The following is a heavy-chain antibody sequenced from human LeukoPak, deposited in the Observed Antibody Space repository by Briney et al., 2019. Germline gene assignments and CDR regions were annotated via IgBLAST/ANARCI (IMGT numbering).Heavy chain of an antibody. CDR3: ARSRRDLGYCSSTSCYYYYYMDV. V-gene: IGHV4-61*02. D-gene: IGHD2-2*01. Sequence: SQTLSLTCTVSGGSISSGSYYWSWIRQPAGKGLEWIGRIYTSGSTNYNPSLKSRVTISVDTSKNQFSLKLSSVTAADTAVYYCARSRRDLGYCSSTSCYYYYYMDVWGKGTTVTVSS. J-gene: IGHJ6*03. CDR2: IYTSGST. CDR1: GGSISSGSYY.